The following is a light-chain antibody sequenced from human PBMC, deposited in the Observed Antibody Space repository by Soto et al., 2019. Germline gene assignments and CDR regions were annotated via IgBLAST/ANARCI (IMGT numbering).Light chain of an antibody. V-gene: IGLV1-47*01. CDR1: SSNIGDNF. Sequence: QSVLTQPPSASGTPGQRVTISCTGRSSNIGDNFVSWYQQLPGTAPKLLIYRNNQRPSGVPDRFFASKTGISASLVISGLRSEDEADYYCATWDDSLSGVVFGGGTKMTVL. J-gene: IGLJ2*01. CDR2: RNN. CDR3: ATWDDSLSGVV.